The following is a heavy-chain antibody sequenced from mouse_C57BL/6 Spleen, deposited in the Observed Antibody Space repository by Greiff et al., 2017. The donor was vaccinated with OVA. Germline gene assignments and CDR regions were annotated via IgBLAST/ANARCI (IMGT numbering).Heavy chain of an antibody. CDR1: GFTFNTYA. V-gene: IGHV10-3*01. D-gene: IGHD1-2*01. CDR2: IRSKSSNYAT. CDR3: VSDSPITTDYAMDY. Sequence: GGGLVQPKGSLKLSCAASGFTFNTYAMHWVRQAPGKGLEWVARIRSKSSNYATYYADSVKDRFTISRDDSQSMLYLQMNNLKTEDTAMYYCVSDSPITTDYAMDYWGQGTSVTVSS. J-gene: IGHJ4*01.